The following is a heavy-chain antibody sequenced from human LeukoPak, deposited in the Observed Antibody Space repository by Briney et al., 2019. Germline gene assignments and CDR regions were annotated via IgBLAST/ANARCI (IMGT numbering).Heavy chain of an antibody. CDR2: INHSGST. J-gene: IGHJ3*02. CDR3: ARGSRITMIVVVRSHAFDI. Sequence: SETLSLTCAVYGGSFSGYYWSWIRQPPGKGLEWIGEINHSGSTSYNPSLKSRVTISVDTSKNQFSLKLSSVTAADTAVYYCARGSRITMIVVVRSHAFDIWGQGTMVTVSS. D-gene: IGHD3-22*01. CDR1: GGSFSGYY. V-gene: IGHV4-34*01.